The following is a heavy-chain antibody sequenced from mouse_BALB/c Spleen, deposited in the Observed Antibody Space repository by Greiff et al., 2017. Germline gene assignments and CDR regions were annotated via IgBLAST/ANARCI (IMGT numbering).Heavy chain of an antibody. CDR1: GFTFSSFG. D-gene: IGHD2-3*01. V-gene: IGHV5-17*02. Sequence: DVKLVESGGGLVQPGGSRKLSCAASGFTFSSFGMHWVRQAPEKGLEWVAYISSGSSTIYYADTVKGRFTISRDNPKNTLCLQMTSLRSEDTAMYYCARFYDGYYGWAMDYWGQGTSVTVSS. CDR2: ISSGSSTI. J-gene: IGHJ4*01. CDR3: ARFYDGYYGWAMDY.